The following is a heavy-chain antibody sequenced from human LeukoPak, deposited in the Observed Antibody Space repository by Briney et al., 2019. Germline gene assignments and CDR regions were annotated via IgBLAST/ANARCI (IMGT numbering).Heavy chain of an antibody. V-gene: IGHV3-74*01. J-gene: IGHJ5*02. D-gene: IGHD5-18*01. CDR3: ARLRPYNWFDP. CDR1: GFTFSSYW. Sequence: GGSLRLSCAASGFTFSSYWMHWVRQAPGKGLVWVSRINSDGSSTSYADSVEGRFTISRDNAKNTLYLQMNSLRAEDTAVYYCARLRPYNWFDPWGQGTLVTVSS. CDR2: INSDGSST.